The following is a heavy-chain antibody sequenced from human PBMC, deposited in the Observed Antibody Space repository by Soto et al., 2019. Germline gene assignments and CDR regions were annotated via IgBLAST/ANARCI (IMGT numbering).Heavy chain of an antibody. CDR1: GFTFSSYG. CDR3: AKLANDPDAFDI. CDR2: ISYDGSNK. D-gene: IGHD1-1*01. J-gene: IGHJ3*02. V-gene: IGHV3-30*18. Sequence: GGSLRLSCAASGFTFSSYGMHWVRQAPGKGLEWVAVISYDGSNKYYADSVKGRFTISRDNSKNTLYLQMNGPRAEDTAVYYCAKLANDPDAFDIWGQGTMVTVSS.